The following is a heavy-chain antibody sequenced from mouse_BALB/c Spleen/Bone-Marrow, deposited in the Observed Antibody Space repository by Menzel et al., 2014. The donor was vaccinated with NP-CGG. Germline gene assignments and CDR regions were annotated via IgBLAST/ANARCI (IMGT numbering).Heavy chain of an antibody. D-gene: IGHD2-14*01. Sequence: EVQLQQSGAELVKPGASVKLSCTASGFNIKDTYLHWVKQRPEQGLDWIGRIDPAIFTKYDPKFQGKATITADTSSNAAYLHLSSLTSEDTAVYYCASYRYGWYFDVWGAGTTVTVSS. CDR3: ASYRYGWYFDV. J-gene: IGHJ1*01. CDR1: GFNIKDTY. V-gene: IGHV14-3*02. CDR2: IDPAIFT.